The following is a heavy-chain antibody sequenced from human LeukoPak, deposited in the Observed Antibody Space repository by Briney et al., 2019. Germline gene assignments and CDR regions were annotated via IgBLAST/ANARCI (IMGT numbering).Heavy chain of an antibody. CDR3: ASRAYSGYDWFDP. CDR2: IYYSGST. J-gene: IGHJ5*02. D-gene: IGHD5-12*01. V-gene: IGHV4-59*01. Sequence: SETLSLTCTVSGGSISSYYWSWIRQPPGKGLEWMGYIYYSGSTNYNPSLKSRVTISVDTSKNQFSLKLSSVTAADTAVYYCASRAYSGYDWFDPWGERALVTVSS. CDR1: GGSISSYY.